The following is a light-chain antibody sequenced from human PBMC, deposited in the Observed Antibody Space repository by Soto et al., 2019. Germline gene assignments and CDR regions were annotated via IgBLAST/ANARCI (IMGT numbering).Light chain of an antibody. J-gene: IGLJ2*01. Sequence: QSALTQPASVSGSPGQLIAISCTGTNSDVGGYNYVSWYQQHPGKAPKLMIYDVTNRPSGVSNRFSGSKSDNTASLTISGLQAEDEADYYCSSYTSSKTVVFGGGTKLTVL. CDR1: NSDVGGYNY. CDR3: SSYTSSKTVV. V-gene: IGLV2-14*03. CDR2: DVT.